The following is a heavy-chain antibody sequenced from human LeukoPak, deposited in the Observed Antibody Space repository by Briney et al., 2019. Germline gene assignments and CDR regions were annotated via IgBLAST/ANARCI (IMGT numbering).Heavy chain of an antibody. CDR3: ARLSGYGSGSYYRSTRFDP. CDR2: IYYSGST. Sequence: PSETLSLTCTVSGGSISSYYWSWIRQPPGKGLEWIGYIYYSGSTNYNPSLKSRVTISVDTSKNQFSLKLSSVTAADTAVYYCARLSGYGSGSYYRSTRFDPWGQGTLVAVSS. D-gene: IGHD3-10*01. CDR1: GGSISSYY. J-gene: IGHJ5*02. V-gene: IGHV4-59*08.